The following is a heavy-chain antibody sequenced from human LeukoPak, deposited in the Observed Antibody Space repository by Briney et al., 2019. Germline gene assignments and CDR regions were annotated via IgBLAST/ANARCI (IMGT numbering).Heavy chain of an antibody. J-gene: IGHJ3*02. V-gene: IGHV1-2*02. CDR3: ARRGYYDTKRAFDI. CDR2: INPNSGGT. D-gene: IGHD3-22*01. Sequence: ASVKVSCKASGYTFTSYYMHWVRQAPGQGLEWMGWINPNSGGTNYAQKFQGRVTMTRDTSISTAYMELNRLRSDDTAVYYCARRGYYDTKRAFDIWGQGTMVTVSS. CDR1: GYTFTSYY.